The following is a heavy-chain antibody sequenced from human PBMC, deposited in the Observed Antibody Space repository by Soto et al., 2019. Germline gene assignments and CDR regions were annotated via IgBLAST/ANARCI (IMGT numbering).Heavy chain of an antibody. J-gene: IGHJ5*02. V-gene: IGHV1-46*01. D-gene: IGHD2-2*01. Sequence: QVQLVQSGAEVKKAGASVKVSCKASGYTFTSFYVYWVRQSPGQGLEWMGTINPSGGGTSYAQQFQGRVTMTRDTSTSTVYMELSSLTSEDTAVYYCARVGGCSSTSCSRWFDPWGQGTLVTVSS. CDR3: ARVGGCSSTSCSRWFDP. CDR1: GYTFTSFY. CDR2: INPSGGGT.